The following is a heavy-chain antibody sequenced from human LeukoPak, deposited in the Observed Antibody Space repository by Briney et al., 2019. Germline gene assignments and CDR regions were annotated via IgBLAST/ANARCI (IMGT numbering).Heavy chain of an antibody. V-gene: IGHV4-59*08. CDR1: GGSITCYY. CDR2: LYYSGST. Sequence: SETLSLTCTVSGGSITCYYWRWIRQPPGKGLEWIGYLYYSGSTNYNPSLKSRVTISVDTSKNQFSLKLSSVTAADTAVYYCARAYCSSASCPPDYYYMDVWGKGTTVTVSS. D-gene: IGHD2-2*01. CDR3: ARAYCSSASCPPDYYYMDV. J-gene: IGHJ6*03.